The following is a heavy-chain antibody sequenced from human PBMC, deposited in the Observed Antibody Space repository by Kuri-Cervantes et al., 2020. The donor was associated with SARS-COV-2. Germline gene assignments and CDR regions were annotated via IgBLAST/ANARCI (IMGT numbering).Heavy chain of an antibody. CDR2: INSDGSTT. J-gene: IGHJ4*02. CDR3: AKASTHVDIVATRG. D-gene: IGHD5-12*01. Sequence: GGSLRLSCAASGFTFSSYSMHWVRQAPGKGLVWVSRINSDGSTTNYADSVKGRFTISRDNAKNMLYLQMNSLRAEDTAVYYCAKASTHVDIVATRGWGQGTLVTVSS. CDR1: GFTFSSYS. V-gene: IGHV3-74*01.